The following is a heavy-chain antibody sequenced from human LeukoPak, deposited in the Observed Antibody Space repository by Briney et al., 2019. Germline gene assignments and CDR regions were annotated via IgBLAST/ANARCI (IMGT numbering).Heavy chain of an antibody. Sequence: GGSLRLSCAASGFTFSSYAMHWVRQAPGKGLEYVSTISSNGGRTYYANSVKGRFTISRDNSKNTLYLQMGSLRAEDMAVYYCARDEGYYGSGSYRPFDYWGQGTLVTVSS. CDR1: GFTFSSYA. D-gene: IGHD3-10*01. CDR3: ARDEGYYGSGSYRPFDY. J-gene: IGHJ4*02. V-gene: IGHV3-64*01. CDR2: ISSNGGRT.